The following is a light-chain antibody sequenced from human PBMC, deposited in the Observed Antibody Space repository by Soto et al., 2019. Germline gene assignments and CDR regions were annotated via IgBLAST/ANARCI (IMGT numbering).Light chain of an antibody. CDR3: QHYNGYPQT. CDR1: EDISTF. V-gene: IGKV1-16*01. Sequence: DIQMTLSPSSLSASVGDSVTITCRATEDISTFLAWFQQKPGKPPKSLIYAASRLQSGVPSRFSGSGSATDFTLAISSLQPEDFGTYYCQHYNGYPQTFGQGTRLEIK. CDR2: AAS. J-gene: IGKJ5*01.